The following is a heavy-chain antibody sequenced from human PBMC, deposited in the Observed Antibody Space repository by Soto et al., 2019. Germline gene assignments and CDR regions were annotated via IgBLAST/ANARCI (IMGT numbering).Heavy chain of an antibody. CDR1: GGSFSGYY. CDR2: INHRGFT. J-gene: IGHJ4*02. V-gene: IGHV4-34*01. CDR3: ARFPFDRSSWTNPRYFDY. D-gene: IGHD6-13*01. Sequence: QVQLQQWGAGLLKPAETLSLTCGVYGGSFSGYYCSWIRQPPVKGLEWIGEINHRGFTNYNPSLKSRVTMSVDTSKNQFSLEMSSVTAADTAVYYCARFPFDRSSWTNPRYFDYWGQGTLVTVSS.